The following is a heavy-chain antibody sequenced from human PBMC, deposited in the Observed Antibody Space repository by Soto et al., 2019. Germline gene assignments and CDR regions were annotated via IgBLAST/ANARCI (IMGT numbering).Heavy chain of an antibody. CDR3: AKDRRPNYYYGMDV. Sequence: QVQLVESGGGVVPPGRSLRLSCAASGFTFSSYGMHWVGQAPGKGLEWVAVISYDGSNKYYADSVKGRFTISRDNSKNTLYLKMNSLRAEDTAVYYCAKDRRPNYYYGMDVWGQGTTVTVSS. CDR1: GFTFSSYG. J-gene: IGHJ6*02. D-gene: IGHD6-25*01. V-gene: IGHV3-30*18. CDR2: ISYDGSNK.